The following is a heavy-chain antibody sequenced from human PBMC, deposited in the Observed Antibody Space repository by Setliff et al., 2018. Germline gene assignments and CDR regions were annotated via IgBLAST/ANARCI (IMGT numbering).Heavy chain of an antibody. CDR1: GGSFSNYY. V-gene: IGHV4-34*01. CDR2: INHSGST. Sequence: SETLSLTCTVYGGSFSNYYWSWIRQPPGKGLEWIGEINHSGSTNYNPSLTSRVSISVDTSKNQFSLNLTSVIAADTAVYYCARDYQGGWFAPWGQGTLVTVSS. D-gene: IGHD3-10*01. CDR3: ARDYQGGWFAP. J-gene: IGHJ5*02.